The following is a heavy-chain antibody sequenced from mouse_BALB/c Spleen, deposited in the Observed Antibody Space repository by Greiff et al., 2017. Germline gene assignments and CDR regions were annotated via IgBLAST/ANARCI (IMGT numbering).Heavy chain of an antibody. D-gene: IGHD1-2*01. CDR1: GYTFTSYW. CDR3: AGRRYFDV. V-gene: IGHV1-7*01. Sequence: VQLQQSGAELAKPGASVKMSCKASGYTFTSYWMHWVKQRPGQGLEWIGYINPSTGYTEYNQKFKDKATLTADKSSSTAYMQLSSLTSEDSAVYYCAGRRYFDVWGAGTTVTVSS. J-gene: IGHJ1*01. CDR2: INPSTGYT.